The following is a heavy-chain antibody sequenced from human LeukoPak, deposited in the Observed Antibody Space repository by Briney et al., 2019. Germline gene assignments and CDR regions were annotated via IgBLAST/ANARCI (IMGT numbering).Heavy chain of an antibody. CDR3: ARQEASSYNGAFDI. CDR1: GLIFSRYW. D-gene: IGHD1-26*01. J-gene: IGHJ3*02. Sequence: PGGSLRLSCAASGLIFSRYWTSCVREAPGEGLEWVANIKKDGSEKYYVGSVKGRFTISRDNAKNSLYLQMNSLRADDTAVYHCARQEASSYNGAFDIWGQGTMVTVSS. CDR2: IKKDGSEK. V-gene: IGHV3-7*01.